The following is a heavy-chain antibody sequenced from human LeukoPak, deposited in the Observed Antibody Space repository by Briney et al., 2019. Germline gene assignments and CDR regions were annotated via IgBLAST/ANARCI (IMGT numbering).Heavy chain of an antibody. CDR3: ARQLRMMGGWFDP. J-gene: IGHJ5*02. CDR1: GASISSGGYS. V-gene: IGHV4-30-2*01. D-gene: IGHD7-27*01. CDR2: IYHSGIT. Sequence: SETLSLTCVVSGASISSGGYSWSWIRQPPGKGLEWIGFIYHSGITYYNPSLKSRVTISVDRSRNQFSLKLNFVTAADTAVYYCARQLRMMGGWFDPWGQGTLVTVSS.